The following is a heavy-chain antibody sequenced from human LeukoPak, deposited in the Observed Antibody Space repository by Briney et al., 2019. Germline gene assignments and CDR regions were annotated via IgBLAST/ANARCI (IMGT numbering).Heavy chain of an antibody. CDR1: GYTFTDYY. CDR3: ATVPPYYYGSGSYHWFDP. Sequence: ASVKVSCKVSGYTFTDYYMHWVQQAPGKGLEWMGLVEPEDGETIYAEKFQGRVTITADTSTDTAYMELSSLRSEDTAVYYCATVPPYYYGSGSYHWFDPWGQGTLATVSS. CDR2: VEPEDGET. D-gene: IGHD3-10*01. J-gene: IGHJ5*02. V-gene: IGHV1-69-2*01.